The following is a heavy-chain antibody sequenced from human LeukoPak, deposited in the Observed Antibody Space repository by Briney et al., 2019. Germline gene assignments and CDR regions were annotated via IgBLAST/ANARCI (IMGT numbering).Heavy chain of an antibody. CDR1: GFTFTSYE. V-gene: IGHV3-48*03. CDR3: AKEPPRGIEYYYFYYMDV. Sequence: PGGSLRLSCAASGFTFTSYEVNWVRQAPGKGLEWVSYIDNSGSTIYYADSVKGRFTISRDNAKNSVYLQMNSLRAEDTAVYYCAKEPPRGIEYYYFYYMDVWGKGTTVTISS. D-gene: IGHD6-13*01. J-gene: IGHJ6*03. CDR2: IDNSGSTI.